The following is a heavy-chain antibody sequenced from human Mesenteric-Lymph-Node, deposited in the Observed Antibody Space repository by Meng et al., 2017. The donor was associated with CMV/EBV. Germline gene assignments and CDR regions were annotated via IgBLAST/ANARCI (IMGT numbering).Heavy chain of an antibody. D-gene: IGHD7-27*01. CDR3: ARNANWGTRENYFDY. V-gene: IGHV1-69*05. J-gene: IGHJ4*02. CDR1: GDTLSSYA. Sequence: SGDTLSSYAISWVRQAPGQGLEWMGGIIPLFGSPNYAQKFQGRVTITMDASTSTVSMELSRLRSDDTAVYYCARNANWGTRENYFDYWGQGTLVTVSS. CDR2: IIPLFGSP.